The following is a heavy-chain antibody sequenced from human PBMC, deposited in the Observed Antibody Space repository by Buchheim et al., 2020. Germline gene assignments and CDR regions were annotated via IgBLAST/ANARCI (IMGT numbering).Heavy chain of an antibody. D-gene: IGHD2-15*01. CDR3: ARVDPRYCSGGSCFDY. V-gene: IGHV4-59*01. CDR1: GGSISSYY. J-gene: IGHJ4*02. Sequence: QVQLQESGPGLVKPSETLSLTCTVSGGSISSYYWSWIRQPPGKGLEWIGYIYYSGGTNYNPSLKSRVTISVDTSKNQFSLKLSSVTAADTAVYYCARVDPRYCSGGSCFDYWGQGTL. CDR2: IYYSGGT.